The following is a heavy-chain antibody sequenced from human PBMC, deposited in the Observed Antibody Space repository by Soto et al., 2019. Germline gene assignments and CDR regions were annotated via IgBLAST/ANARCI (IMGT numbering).Heavy chain of an antibody. CDR2: IIPIFGTA. Sequence: SVKVSCKASGGTFSSYAISWVRQAPGQGLEWMGGIIPIFGTANYAQKFQGRVTITADESTSTAYMELSSLRSEDTAVYYCARARYGGNADYYYGMDVWGQGTTVTVSS. CDR1: GGTFSSYA. CDR3: ARARYGGNADYYYGMDV. D-gene: IGHD4-17*01. V-gene: IGHV1-69*13. J-gene: IGHJ6*02.